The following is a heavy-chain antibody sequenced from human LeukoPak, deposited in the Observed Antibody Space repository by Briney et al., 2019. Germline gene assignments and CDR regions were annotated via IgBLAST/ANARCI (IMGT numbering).Heavy chain of an antibody. J-gene: IGHJ6*03. Sequence: SETLSLTCAVYGGSFSGYYWSWIRQPPGKGLEWIGEINHSGSTNYNPSLKSRVTISVDTSKNQFSLKLSSVTAADTAVYYCARSYYDFWSGYFNTYYYYYMDVWGKGTTVTVSS. D-gene: IGHD3-3*01. CDR3: ARSYYDFWSGYFNTYYYYYMDV. CDR2: INHSGST. V-gene: IGHV4-34*01. CDR1: GGSFSGYY.